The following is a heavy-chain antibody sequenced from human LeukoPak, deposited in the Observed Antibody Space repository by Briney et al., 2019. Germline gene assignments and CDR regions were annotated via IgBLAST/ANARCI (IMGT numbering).Heavy chain of an antibody. V-gene: IGHV4-61*01. D-gene: IGHD5-12*01. Sequence: SETLSLTCTVSGGSVSSGSYYSSWIRQPPGKGLEWIGYIYYSGSTNYNPSLKSRVTISVDTSKNQFSLKLSSVTAADTAVYYCARADIVATIGDYWGQGTLVTVSS. CDR3: ARADIVATIGDY. CDR2: IYYSGST. CDR1: GGSVSSGSYY. J-gene: IGHJ4*02.